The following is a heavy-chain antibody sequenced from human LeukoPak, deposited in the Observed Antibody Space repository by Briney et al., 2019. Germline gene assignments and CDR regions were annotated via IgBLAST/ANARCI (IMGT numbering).Heavy chain of an antibody. V-gene: IGHV3-11*01. D-gene: IGHD3-10*01. J-gene: IGHJ5*02. CDR1: EFTFSTYA. CDR2: ISSSGSTI. Sequence: GGSLRLSCATSEFTFSTYAMSWIRQAPGKGLEWVSYISSSGSTIYYADSVKGRFTISRDNAKNSLYLQMNSLRAEDTAVYYCARDEDYSRPWGQGTLVTVSS. CDR3: ARDEDYSRP.